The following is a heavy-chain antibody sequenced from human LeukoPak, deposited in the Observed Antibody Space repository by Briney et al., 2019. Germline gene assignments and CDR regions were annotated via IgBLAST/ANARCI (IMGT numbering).Heavy chain of an antibody. CDR1: GGSISSSSYY. D-gene: IGHD2-15*01. J-gene: IGHJ3*02. CDR2: IYTSGST. V-gene: IGHV4-61*02. CDR3: ARDGGYCSGGSCYSPTFDI. Sequence: SETLSLTCTVSGGSISSSSYYWGWIRQPAGKGLEWIGRIYTSGSTNYNPSLKSRVTMSVDTSKNQFSLKLSSVTAADTAVYYCARDGGYCSGGSCYSPTFDIWGQGTMVTVSS.